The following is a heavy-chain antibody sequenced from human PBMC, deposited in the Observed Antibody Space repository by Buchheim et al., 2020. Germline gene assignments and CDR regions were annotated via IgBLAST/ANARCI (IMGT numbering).Heavy chain of an antibody. V-gene: IGHV3-23*01. J-gene: IGHJ4*02. Sequence: EVQLLESGGGLLQPGGSLRLSCAASGFTFSNYAMSWVRQTPAKGLEWVSNIDGGGGYTSYADSVKGRFTISRDNSKNTLYLQLNSLRAEDTAVYYCAKKCHCGSGTYLYHFDYWGQGTL. D-gene: IGHD3-10*01. CDR1: GFTFSNYA. CDR2: IDGGGGYT. CDR3: AKKCHCGSGTYLYHFDY.